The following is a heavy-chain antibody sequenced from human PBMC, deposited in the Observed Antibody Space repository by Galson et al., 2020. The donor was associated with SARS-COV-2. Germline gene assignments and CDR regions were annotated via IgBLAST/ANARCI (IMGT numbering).Heavy chain of an antibody. J-gene: IGHJ4*02. V-gene: IGHV4-59*08. Sequence: ETPETLSLTCSVSIGSMSDNYWSWIRQPPGKALEWIGFIFYPGSTNYNASLKSRVTITLDTSKKQFYLRLTSVTAADTAVYYCAKLAKGRRSSEDYWGQGTLVAVSS. CDR1: IGSMSDNY. CDR2: IFYPGST. CDR3: AKLAKGRRSSEDY.